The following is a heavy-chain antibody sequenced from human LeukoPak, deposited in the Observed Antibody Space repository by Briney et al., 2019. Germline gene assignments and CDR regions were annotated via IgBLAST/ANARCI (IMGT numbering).Heavy chain of an antibody. CDR1: GYTFTDYY. Sequence: ASVKVSCKASGYTFTDYYIHWVRQAPGQGLEWMGWINPSSGGADYVQKFQGRVTMTRDTSISTVYMEVSRLTSDDTAVYYCARLREDINWYLDYWGQGTLVAVSS. CDR3: ARLREDINWYLDY. D-gene: IGHD1-1*01. CDR2: INPSSGGA. J-gene: IGHJ4*02. V-gene: IGHV1-2*02.